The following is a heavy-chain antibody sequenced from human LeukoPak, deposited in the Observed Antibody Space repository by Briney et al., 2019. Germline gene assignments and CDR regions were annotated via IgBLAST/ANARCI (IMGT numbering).Heavy chain of an antibody. J-gene: IGHJ3*02. V-gene: IGHV3-7*01. CDR3: ARDPTVTYAFDI. CDR1: GFTFSSYA. D-gene: IGHD4-17*01. CDR2: IKQDGSEK. Sequence: PGGSLRLSCAASGFTFSSYAMSWVRQAPGKGLEWVANIKQDGSEKYYVDSVKGRFTISRDNAKNSLYLQMNSLRAEDTAVYYCARDPTVTYAFDIWGQGTMVTVSS.